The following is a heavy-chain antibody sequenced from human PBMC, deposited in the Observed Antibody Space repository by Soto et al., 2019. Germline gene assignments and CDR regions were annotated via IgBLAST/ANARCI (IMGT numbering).Heavy chain of an antibody. V-gene: IGHV4-30-2*01. CDR2: SYHSGST. J-gene: IGHJ4*02. CDR3: ARVGAYGDYFDY. CDR1: GGSISSGGYS. D-gene: IGHD4-17*01. Sequence: QLQLQESGSGLVKPSQTLSLTCAVSGGSISSGGYSWSWIRQPPGKGLEWFGYSYHSGSTYYNPSLKSRVTISVDRSKNQSSLKLSSVTAADTAVYYCARVGAYGDYFDYWGQGTLVTVSS.